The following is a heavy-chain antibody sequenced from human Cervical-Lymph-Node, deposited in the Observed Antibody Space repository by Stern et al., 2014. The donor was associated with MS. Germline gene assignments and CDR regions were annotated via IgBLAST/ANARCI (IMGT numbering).Heavy chain of an antibody. V-gene: IGHV5-51*01. CDR3: AGLLHWSFYY. J-gene: IGHJ4*02. CDR2: IYPGDSDT. CDR1: GYSFTLYW. D-gene: IGHD3-3*01. Sequence: EQLVESGAGMIQPGGSLKLSCKGSGYSFTLYWIGWVRQMPGKGLEWICIIYPGDSDTRYSPSFQGQVTISADKSSGAAYLQCSSLKASDAAMYCCAGLLHWSFYYWGQGTLVTVSS.